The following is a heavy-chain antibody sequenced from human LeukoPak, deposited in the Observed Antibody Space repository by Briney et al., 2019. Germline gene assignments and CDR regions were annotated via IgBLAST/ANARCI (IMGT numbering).Heavy chain of an antibody. CDR1: GFTFSSYG. V-gene: IGHV3-30*02. J-gene: IGHJ4*02. Sequence: GGSLRLSCAASGFTFSSYGMHWVRQAPGKGLEWVAFIRYDGSNKYYTDSVKGRFTISRDNSKNTLYLQMNSLRAEDTAVYYCAKDHYDFWSGSISGYFDYWGQGTLVTVSS. CDR2: IRYDGSNK. D-gene: IGHD3-3*01. CDR3: AKDHYDFWSGSISGYFDY.